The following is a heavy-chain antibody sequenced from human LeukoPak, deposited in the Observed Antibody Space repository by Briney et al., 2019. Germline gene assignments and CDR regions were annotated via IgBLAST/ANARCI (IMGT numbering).Heavy chain of an antibody. CDR2: IYYSGST. J-gene: IGHJ5*02. CDR3: ARPPAYSSRTNWFDP. V-gene: IGHV4-39*07. D-gene: IGHD6-13*01. CDR1: GFTYGTYT. Sequence: PGGSLRLSCAASGFTYGTYTLNWVRQPPGKGLEWIGSIYYSGSTYYNPSHKSRVTISIDTSKNQFSLKLSSVIAADTAVYYCARPPAYSSRTNWFDPWGQGTLVTVSS.